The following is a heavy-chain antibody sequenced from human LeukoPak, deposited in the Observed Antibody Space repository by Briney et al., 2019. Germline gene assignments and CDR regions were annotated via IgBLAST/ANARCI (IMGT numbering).Heavy chain of an antibody. CDR3: XXXXVWLSRTYYYGMDV. J-gene: IGHJ6*02. Sequence: GGSLRLSCAASGFTFSSYSMNWVRQAPGKGLEWVSSISSSSSYIYYADSVKGRFTISRDNAKNSLYLQMNSLRAEDTAVYYXXXXXVWLSRTYYYGMDVWGQGTTVTVSS. CDR2: ISSSSSYI. D-gene: IGHD3-22*01. V-gene: IGHV3-21*01. CDR1: GFTFSSYS.